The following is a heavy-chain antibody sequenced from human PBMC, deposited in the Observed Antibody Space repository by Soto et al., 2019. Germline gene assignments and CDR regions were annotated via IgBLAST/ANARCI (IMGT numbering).Heavy chain of an antibody. CDR3: ASEYFSGGSCYYYGMDV. D-gene: IGHD2-15*01. Sequence: QVQLVESGGGVVQPGRSLRLSCAASGFTFSSYGMHWVRQAPGKGLEWVAVIWYDGSNKYYADSVKGRFTISRDNSKNTLYLQMNSLRAADTAVYYCASEYFSGGSCYYYGMDVWGQGTTVTVSS. J-gene: IGHJ6*02. CDR2: IWYDGSNK. V-gene: IGHV3-33*01. CDR1: GFTFSSYG.